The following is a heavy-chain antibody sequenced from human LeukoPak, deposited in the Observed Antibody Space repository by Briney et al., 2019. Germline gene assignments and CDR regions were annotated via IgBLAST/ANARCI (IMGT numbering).Heavy chain of an antibody. D-gene: IGHD6-13*01. CDR3: AKTGSLYSSTRGY. V-gene: IGHV3-30*18. CDR1: GFTFSSYG. J-gene: IGHJ4*02. CDR2: ISYDGSNK. Sequence: GGSLRLSCAASGFTFSSYGMHWVRQAPGKGLEWVAVISYDGSNKYYADSVKGRFTISRDNSKNTLYLQMNSLRAEDTAVYYCAKTGSLYSSTRGYWGQGTLVTVSS.